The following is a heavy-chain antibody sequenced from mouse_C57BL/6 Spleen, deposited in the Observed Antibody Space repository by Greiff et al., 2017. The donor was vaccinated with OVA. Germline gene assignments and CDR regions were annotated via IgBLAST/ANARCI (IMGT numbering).Heavy chain of an antibody. V-gene: IGHV5-9-1*02. Sequence: EVQGVESGEGLVKPGGSLKLSCAASGFTFSSYAMSWVRQTPEKRLEWVAYISSGGDYIYYADTVKGRFTISRDNARNTLYLQMSSLKSEDTAMYYCTRERAYSNYGGFAYWGQGTLVTVSA. CDR1: GFTFSSYA. D-gene: IGHD2-5*01. CDR2: ISSGGDYI. CDR3: TRERAYSNYGGFAY. J-gene: IGHJ3*01.